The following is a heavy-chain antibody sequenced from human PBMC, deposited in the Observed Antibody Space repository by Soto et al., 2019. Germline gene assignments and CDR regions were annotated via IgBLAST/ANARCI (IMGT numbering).Heavy chain of an antibody. V-gene: IGHV4-34*01. CDR3: ASSRGYDYIWGSYRYTKYFDY. D-gene: IGHD3-16*02. Sequence: SETLSLTCAVYGGSFSGYYWSWIRQPPGKGLECIGEINHSGSTNYNPSLKSRVTISVDTSKNQFSLKLSSVTAADTAVYYCASSRGYDYIWGSYRYTKYFDYWGQGTLVTVSS. J-gene: IGHJ4*02. CDR1: GGSFSGYY. CDR2: INHSGST.